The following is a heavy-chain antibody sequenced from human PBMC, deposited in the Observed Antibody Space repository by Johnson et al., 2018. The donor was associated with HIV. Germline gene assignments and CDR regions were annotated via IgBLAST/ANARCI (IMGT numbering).Heavy chain of an antibody. V-gene: IGHV3-33*05. Sequence: VQLVESGGGVVQPGGSLRLSCAASGFTFSSYGMYWARQAPDKGLEWVAYIPFHGNQQYYGDSVKCRFTLSRDTSRDTLYLQMNSLRAGDTAVYYCARDGGVAAAVGVVAFDIWGQGTLVTVSS. CDR1: GFTFSSYG. D-gene: IGHD6-13*01. CDR2: IPFHGNQQ. CDR3: ARDGGVAAAVGVVAFDI. J-gene: IGHJ3*02.